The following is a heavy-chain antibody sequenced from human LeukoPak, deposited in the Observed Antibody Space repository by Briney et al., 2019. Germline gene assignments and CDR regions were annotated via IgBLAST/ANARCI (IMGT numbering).Heavy chain of an antibody. J-gene: IGHJ5*02. CDR1: GGSISSGGYY. D-gene: IGHD6-6*01. CDR2: MYQGGST. V-gene: IGHV4-30-2*01. Sequence: SETLSLTCTVSGGSISSGGYYWSWIRQPPGKGLEWIGYMYQGGSTYYNPSLKSRVTISVDRSKNQFSLKLSSVTAADTAVYYCARGGGQLSAWGQGTLVTVSS. CDR3: ARGGGQLSA.